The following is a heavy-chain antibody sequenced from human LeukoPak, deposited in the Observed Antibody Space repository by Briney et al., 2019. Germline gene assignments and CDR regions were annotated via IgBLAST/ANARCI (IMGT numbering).Heavy chain of an antibody. CDR3: AKDGALYFDY. CDR2: ISWNSDNI. Sequence: GGSLRLSCAASGFTFSSYGMHWVRRAPGKGLEWVSSISWNSDNIDYADSVKGRFTISRDNAKNSLYLQMNSLRAEDTALYYCAKDGALYFDYWGQGTLVTVSS. V-gene: IGHV3-9*01. D-gene: IGHD4/OR15-4a*01. CDR1: GFTFSSYG. J-gene: IGHJ4*02.